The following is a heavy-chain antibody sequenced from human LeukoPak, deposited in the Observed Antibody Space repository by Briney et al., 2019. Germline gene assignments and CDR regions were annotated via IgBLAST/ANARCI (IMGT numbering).Heavy chain of an antibody. Sequence: PSETLSLTCTVSGGSISSYYWSWIRQPPGKGLECIGYIYYSGSTSYNPSLKSRVTISVDTSKNQFSLRLSSVTAADTAVYYCARDSVSVAGSFDYWGQGTLVTVSS. J-gene: IGHJ4*02. V-gene: IGHV4-59*01. CDR3: ARDSVSVAGSFDY. CDR2: IYYSGST. D-gene: IGHD6-19*01. CDR1: GGSISSYY.